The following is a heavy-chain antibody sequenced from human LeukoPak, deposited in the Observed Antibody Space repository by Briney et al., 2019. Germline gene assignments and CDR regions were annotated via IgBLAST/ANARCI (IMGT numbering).Heavy chain of an antibody. J-gene: IGHJ4*02. CDR1: GYSFTSYW. D-gene: IGHD5-18*01. CDR3: ARLDVGYGYIWSFDY. V-gene: IGHV5-51*01. CDR2: IYPGDSDT. Sequence: GESLKISCKGSGYSFTSYWIGWVRQMPGKGLEWMGIIYPGDSDTRYSPSFQGQVTISADKSISTAYLQWSSLKASDTAMYYCARLDVGYGYIWSFDYWGQGTLVTVSS.